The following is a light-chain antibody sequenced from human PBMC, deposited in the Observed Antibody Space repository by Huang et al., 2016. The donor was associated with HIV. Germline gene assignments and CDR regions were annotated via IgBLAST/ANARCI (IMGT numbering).Light chain of an antibody. CDR1: QSVSSCY. CDR3: QQYGSSPYT. Sequence: EIVLTQSPGTLSLSPGERATLSCRASQSVSSCYVAWYQQKPGQAPRLLIYGASSRATGIPDRLSGSGSGTDFTLTISRLEPEDFAVYYCQQYGSSPYTFGQGTKLEIK. V-gene: IGKV3-20*01. CDR2: GAS. J-gene: IGKJ2*01.